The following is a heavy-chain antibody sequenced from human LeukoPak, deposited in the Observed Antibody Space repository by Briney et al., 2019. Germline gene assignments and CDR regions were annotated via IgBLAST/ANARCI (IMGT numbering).Heavy chain of an antibody. D-gene: IGHD5-18*01. J-gene: IGHJ6*02. CDR3: TRDLVEYSYTRSPFFHCYGMDV. CDR2: ITSKAYGGTT. Sequence: GGSLRLSCAASGVTFSSYGMHWVRQAPGKGLEWVGFITSKAYGGTTKYAASVKGRFTISRDDSKSIAYLQMNSLKAEDTAVYHCTRDLVEYSYTRSPFFHCYGMDVWGQGTTVTVSS. CDR1: GVTFSSYG. V-gene: IGHV3-49*04.